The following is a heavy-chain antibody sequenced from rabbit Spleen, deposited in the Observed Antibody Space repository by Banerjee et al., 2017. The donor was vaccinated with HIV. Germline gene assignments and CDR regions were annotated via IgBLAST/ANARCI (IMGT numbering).Heavy chain of an antibody. CDR2: IDPVFGIT. D-gene: IGHD8-1*01. CDR3: ARDGAGGSYFAL. J-gene: IGHJ4*01. CDR1: GFTLSSYY. V-gene: IGHV1S7*01. Sequence: HLKESGGVLVQPGGSLKLSCTASGFTLSSYYMNWVRQAPGKGLEWIGYIDPVFGITYYANWVNGRFSISRENAQNTVFLQMTSLTAADTATYFCARDGAGGSYFALWGPGTLVTVS.